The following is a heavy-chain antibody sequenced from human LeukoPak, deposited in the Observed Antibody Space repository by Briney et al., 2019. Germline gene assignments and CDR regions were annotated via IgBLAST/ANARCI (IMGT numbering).Heavy chain of an antibody. D-gene: IGHD6-13*01. CDR2: ISAYNGNT. J-gene: IGHJ5*02. V-gene: IGHV1-18*01. Sequence: ASVKVSRKASGYTFTSYGISWLRQAPGQGLEWIGWISAYNGNTNYGHNFRGRVTMTTDTSTTTAYMELRSLTSDDTAVYYCARDDRTGSWSWFDPWGQGTLVIVSS. CDR1: GYTFTSYG. CDR3: ARDDRTGSWSWFDP.